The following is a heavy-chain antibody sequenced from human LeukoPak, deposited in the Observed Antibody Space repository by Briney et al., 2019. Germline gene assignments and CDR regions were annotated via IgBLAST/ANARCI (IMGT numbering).Heavy chain of an antibody. CDR1: GFTFSSNA. CDR3: ATTKQARRYFDY. CDR2: ISGSGGNT. D-gene: IGHD1-1*01. V-gene: IGHV3-23*01. Sequence: HSGGSLRLSCAGSGFTFSSNALSWVRQAPGKGLEWVSAISGSGGNTYYADSVRGRFTISRDNSKNTLYLQMNTLRAEDTAVYYCATTKQARRYFDYWGQGTLVTVSS. J-gene: IGHJ4*02.